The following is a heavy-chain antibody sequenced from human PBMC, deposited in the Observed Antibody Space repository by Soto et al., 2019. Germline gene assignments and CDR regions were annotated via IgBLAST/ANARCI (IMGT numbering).Heavy chain of an antibody. CDR2: LLNDGSNR. J-gene: IGHJ6*02. D-gene: IGHD3-10*01. Sequence: QVQLVESGGGVVQPGRSLRLSCAASGFTFSNYGMHWVRQAPGKGLEWVAVLLNDGSNRYHADSVKARFTISRDNSKNMLYLQMNSLRAEDTAVYYCARDDEYSGNGMDVWGQGTTVTVS. CDR3: ARDDEYSGNGMDV. V-gene: IGHV3-33*01. CDR1: GFTFSNYG.